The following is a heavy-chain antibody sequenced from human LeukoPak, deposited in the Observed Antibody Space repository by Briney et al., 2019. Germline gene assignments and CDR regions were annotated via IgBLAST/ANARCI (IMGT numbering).Heavy chain of an antibody. Sequence: GGSLRLSCVASGFTFSQYWMYWVRQVPGKGLEWVSRVNSDGSDTIYADSVKGRFTISRDNAKNTLFLQMNRLRAQDTAVYYCTRVQASSDILGGYSFDYWGQGILLTVSS. D-gene: IGHD3-10*01. J-gene: IGHJ4*02. CDR1: GFTFSQYW. CDR3: TRVQASSDILGGYSFDY. CDR2: VNSDGSDT. V-gene: IGHV3-74*01.